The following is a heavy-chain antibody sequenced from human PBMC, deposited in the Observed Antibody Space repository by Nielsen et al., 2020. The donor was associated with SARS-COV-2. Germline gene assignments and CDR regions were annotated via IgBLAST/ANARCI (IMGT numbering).Heavy chain of an antibody. J-gene: IGHJ6*03. D-gene: IGHD2-21*01. CDR3: ARGQTVVLPSPILGLGPFYYSYYMDI. CDR2: IYHSGTT. Sequence: SETLSLTCAVSGGSIITNAWWSWVRQSPGKGLEWIGEIYHSGTTNFNPSLKSRVSMSADKSKNVFSLRLTSVTAADAAVYFCARGQTVVLPSPILGLGPFYYSYYMDIWGKGTSVAVSS. CDR1: GGSIITNAW. V-gene: IGHV4-4*02.